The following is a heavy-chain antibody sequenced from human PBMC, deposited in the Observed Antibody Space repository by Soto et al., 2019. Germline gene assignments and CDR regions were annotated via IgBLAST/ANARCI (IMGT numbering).Heavy chain of an antibody. Sequence: PSETLSLTCAVSGGSISSGDYSWNWIRQPPGKGLEWIGYIYYGGSTYYNPSLQSRVTMSVDRSRNQFSLTLNSVTAADTAVYYCARVRREYDNSGPVDYWGQGTLVTVSS. V-gene: IGHV4-30-2*01. J-gene: IGHJ4*02. CDR3: ARVRREYDNSGPVDY. CDR2: IYYGGST. CDR1: GGSISSGDYS. D-gene: IGHD3-22*01.